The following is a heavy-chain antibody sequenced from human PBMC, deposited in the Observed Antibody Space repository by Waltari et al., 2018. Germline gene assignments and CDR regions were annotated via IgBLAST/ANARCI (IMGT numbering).Heavy chain of an antibody. J-gene: IGHJ3*01. CDR1: GDSISSGTYY. D-gene: IGHD2-8*01. Sequence: QVQLQESGPGLVQPSQTLSLACTVSGDSISSGTYYWSWIRQPAGKGLGWIGRIYNRGGPHSTPSLKSRVSRSLATSKNQFSLKVSLVTAADTAVYYCARGGGAVLMIYALWGQGTMVTVSS. CDR3: ARGGGAVLMIYAL. V-gene: IGHV4-61*02. CDR2: IYNRGGP.